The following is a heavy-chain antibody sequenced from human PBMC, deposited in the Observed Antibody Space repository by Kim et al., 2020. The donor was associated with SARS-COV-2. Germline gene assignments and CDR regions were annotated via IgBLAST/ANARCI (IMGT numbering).Heavy chain of an antibody. CDR2: IKSKTDGWTT. Sequence: GGSLRLSCAASGFTFSNAWMSWVRQAPGKGLEWVGRIKSKTDGWTTDYAAPVKGRFTISRDDSKKTLYLQMNSLKTEDTAVYYCTTDYSYGHRPALDWFDPWGRGTLVTVSS. J-gene: IGHJ5*02. V-gene: IGHV3-15*01. D-gene: IGHD5-18*01. CDR3: TTDYSYGHRPALDWFDP. CDR1: GFTFSNAW.